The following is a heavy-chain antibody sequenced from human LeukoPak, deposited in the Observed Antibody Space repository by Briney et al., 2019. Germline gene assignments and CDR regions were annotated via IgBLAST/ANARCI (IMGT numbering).Heavy chain of an antibody. V-gene: IGHV3-48*03. CDR2: ISSSGSTI. CDR1: GFTFSSYE. D-gene: IGHD2-2*01. J-gene: IGHJ4*02. CDR3: ARSPVVPDY. Sequence: GGSLRLSCAASGFTFSSYEMNWVRQAPGKGLEWVSYISSSGSTIYYADSVKGRFTISRDNAKNSLYLQMNSLRAEDTAVYYCARSPVVPDYWGQGTLVTVSS.